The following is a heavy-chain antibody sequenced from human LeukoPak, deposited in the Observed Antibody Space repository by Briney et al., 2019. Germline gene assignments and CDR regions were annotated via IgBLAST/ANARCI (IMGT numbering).Heavy chain of an antibody. CDR2: IYTSGST. Sequence: SETLSLTCTVSGGSISSGSYYWSWIRQPAGKGLEWIGRIYTSGSTNYNPSLKSRVTISVDTSKNQFSLKLSSVTAADTAVYYCARDPGITIFGVVTPGGRFDPWGQGTLVTVSS. J-gene: IGHJ5*02. V-gene: IGHV4-61*02. CDR1: GGSISSGSYY. D-gene: IGHD3-3*01. CDR3: ARDPGITIFGVVTPGGRFDP.